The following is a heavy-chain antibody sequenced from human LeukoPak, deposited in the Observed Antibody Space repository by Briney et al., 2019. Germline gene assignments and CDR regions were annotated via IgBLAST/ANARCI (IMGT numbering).Heavy chain of an antibody. CDR3: AKPGGSYAFDY. V-gene: IGHV3-30*02. Sequence: GGSLRLSCAASGFAASGFTFSTFGMHWVRQAPGKGLEWVAFIRYDGSNKYYADSVKGRFTISRDDSKNTLYLQMNSLRAEDTAVYYCAKPGGSYAFDYWGQGTLVTVSS. J-gene: IGHJ4*02. D-gene: IGHD1-26*01. CDR1: GFTFSTFG. CDR2: IRYDGSNK.